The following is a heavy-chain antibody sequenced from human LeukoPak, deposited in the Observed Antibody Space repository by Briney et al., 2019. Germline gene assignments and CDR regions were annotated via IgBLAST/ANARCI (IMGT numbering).Heavy chain of an antibody. CDR1: GYSFTNYW. J-gene: IGHJ3*02. V-gene: IGHV5-51*01. Sequence: GESLKISCKGSGYSFTNYWIGWVRQMPGKGLEWMGIICPGDSDTRYSPSFQGQVTISADKSISTAYLQWSSLKASNTAMYYCASNAVAGSFNSFDIWGQGTMVTVSS. CDR2: ICPGDSDT. D-gene: IGHD6-19*01. CDR3: ASNAVAGSFNSFDI.